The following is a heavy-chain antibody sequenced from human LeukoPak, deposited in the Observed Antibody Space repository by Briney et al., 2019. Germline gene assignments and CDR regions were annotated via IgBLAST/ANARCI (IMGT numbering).Heavy chain of an antibody. CDR1: GFPFSSYG. V-gene: IGHV3-30*02. Sequence: GGSLRLSCAASGFPFSSYGIHWVRQAPGKGLEWVAFIRHDGSYRYYADPVKGRFTISRDNSKNTMYLQMNSLRAEDTAVYHCARGITAVVDNWFDPWGQGTLVTVSS. D-gene: IGHD6-13*01. J-gene: IGHJ5*02. CDR2: IRHDGSYR. CDR3: ARGITAVVDNWFDP.